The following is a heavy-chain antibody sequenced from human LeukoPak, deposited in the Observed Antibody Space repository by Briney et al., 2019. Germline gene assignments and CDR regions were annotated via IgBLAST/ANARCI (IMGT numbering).Heavy chain of an antibody. CDR1: GGSISSSNW. CDR2: IYHSGST. D-gene: IGHD6-13*01. J-gene: IGHJ4*02. CDR3: ARVPRGSSWTYTGFDY. V-gene: IGHV4-4*02. Sequence: SETLSLTCAVSGGSISSSNWWSWVRPPPGKGLEWIGEIYHSGSTNYNPSLKSRVTISVDESKNQFSLKLSSVTAADTAVYYCARVPRGSSWTYTGFDYWGQGTLVTVSS.